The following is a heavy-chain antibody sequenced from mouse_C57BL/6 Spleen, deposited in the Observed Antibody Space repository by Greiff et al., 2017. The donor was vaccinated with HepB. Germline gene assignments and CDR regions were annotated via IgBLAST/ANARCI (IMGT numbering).Heavy chain of an antibody. D-gene: IGHD4-1*02. J-gene: IGHJ3*01. Sequence: EVQLVESGGGLVKPGGSLKLSCAASGFTFSDYGMHWVRQAPEKGLEWVAYISSGSSTIYYADTVKGRFTISRDNAKNTLFLQMTSLRSEDTAMYYCARPNWERGAWFAYWGQGTLVTVSA. CDR3: ARPNWERGAWFAY. CDR2: ISSGSSTI. CDR1: GFTFSDYG. V-gene: IGHV5-17*01.